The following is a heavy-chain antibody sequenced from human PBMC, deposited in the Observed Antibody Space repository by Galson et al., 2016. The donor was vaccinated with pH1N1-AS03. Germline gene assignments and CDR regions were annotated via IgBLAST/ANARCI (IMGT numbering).Heavy chain of an antibody. D-gene: IGHD6-19*01. CDR3: ATGLSVAGTPYEYYGVDV. Sequence: QSGAEVKKPGASVKVSCKVSGNTLNDVSMHWVRQAPGKGLEWMASFDPADDETIFAQKFQGRVTMTEDTLTDTAYMEVSRLKSEDTAVYYCATGLSVAGTPYEYYGVDVWGQGTTVIVSS. CDR1: GNTLNDVS. V-gene: IGHV1-24*01. J-gene: IGHJ6*02. CDR2: FDPADDET.